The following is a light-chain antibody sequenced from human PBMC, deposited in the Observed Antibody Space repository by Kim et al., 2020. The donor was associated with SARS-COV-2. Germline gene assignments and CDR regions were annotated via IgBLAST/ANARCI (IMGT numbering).Light chain of an antibody. CDR1: QHISSC. CDR2: GAS. CDR3: QQAYTFPYT. V-gene: IGKV1-12*01. Sequence: SASVGDPFTNTGRASQHISSCLARYQQRPATAPTPLIYGASSLQSGVPSRFSGSGSGTDFTLTISTLQPEDFATYYCQQAYTFPYTFGQGTKLEIK. J-gene: IGKJ2*01.